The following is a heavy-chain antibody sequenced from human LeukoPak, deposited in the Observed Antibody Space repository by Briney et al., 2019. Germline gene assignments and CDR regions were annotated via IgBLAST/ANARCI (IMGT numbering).Heavy chain of an antibody. CDR2: IYYSGST. D-gene: IGHD5-24*01. CDR1: GGSIRSSNY. J-gene: IGHJ4*02. Sequence: SETLPLTRTVSGGSIRSSNYWGWIRQPPGKGLEWIGSIYYSGSTYYNPSLKSRVTISVDTSKNQFSLKLSSVAAADTATYYCASREMATISLFYWGQGTLVTVSS. V-gene: IGHV4-39*01. CDR3: ASREMATISLFY.